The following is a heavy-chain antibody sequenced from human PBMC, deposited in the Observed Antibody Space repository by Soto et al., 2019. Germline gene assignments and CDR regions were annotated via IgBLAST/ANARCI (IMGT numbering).Heavy chain of an antibody. CDR1: GYTFTGYY. J-gene: IGHJ6*02. V-gene: IGHV1-2*02. CDR3: ARDNAGIAAAGTYDGMDV. D-gene: IGHD6-13*01. Sequence: QVQLVQSGAEVKKPGASVKVSCKASGYTFTGYYMHWVRQAPGQGLEWMGWINPNSGGTNYAQKFQGRVTMTRDTSISTAYMELSRLRSDDTAVYYCARDNAGIAAAGTYDGMDVWGQGTTDTVSS. CDR2: INPNSGGT.